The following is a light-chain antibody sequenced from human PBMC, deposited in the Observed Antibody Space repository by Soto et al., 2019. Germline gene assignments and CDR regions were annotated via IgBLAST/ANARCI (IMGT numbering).Light chain of an antibody. Sequence: EIVLTQSPATLSLSPGGRATLSCRASQSVRNYLAWYQQKPGQAPRLLIYDASNRATGIPARFRGSGSGTDFTLSITSLEPEDFAVYYCQQRSNWPPITFGQGTRLEI. J-gene: IGKJ5*01. CDR3: QQRSNWPPIT. V-gene: IGKV3-11*01. CDR2: DAS. CDR1: QSVRNY.